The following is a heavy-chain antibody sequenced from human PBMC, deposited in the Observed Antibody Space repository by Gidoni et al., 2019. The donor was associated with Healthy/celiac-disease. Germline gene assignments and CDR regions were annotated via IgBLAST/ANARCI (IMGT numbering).Heavy chain of an antibody. CDR1: GGTFSSYA. Sequence: VQLVQSGAEVKQPGSSVQVYCKASGGTFSSYAISWVRQAPGHGLEWMGGIIPIFGTANYAQKFQGRVTITADESTSTAYMELSSLRSEDTAVYYCARDGDGYPRFGYWGQGTLVTVSS. CDR3: ARDGDGYPRFGY. V-gene: IGHV1-69*01. CDR2: IIPIFGTA. D-gene: IGHD5-12*01. J-gene: IGHJ4*02.